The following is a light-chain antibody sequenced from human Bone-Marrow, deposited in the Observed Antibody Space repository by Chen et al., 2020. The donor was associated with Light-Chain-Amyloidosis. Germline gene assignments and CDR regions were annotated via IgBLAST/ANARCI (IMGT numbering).Light chain of an antibody. V-gene: IGLV3-25*03. J-gene: IGLJ2*01. CDR2: RDT. CDR3: QSADSSGTYEVI. CDR1: DLPTKY. Sequence: SSEPTQPPSLSVSPQQTPRITCSGDDLPTKYAYWYQQKPGQAPVLVIHRDTERPSGISERFSGSSSGTTATLTISGVQAEDEADYHCQSADSSGTYEVIFGGGTKLTVL.